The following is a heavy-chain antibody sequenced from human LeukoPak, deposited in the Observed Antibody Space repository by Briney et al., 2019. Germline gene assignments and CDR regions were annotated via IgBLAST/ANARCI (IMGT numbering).Heavy chain of an antibody. J-gene: IGHJ4*02. D-gene: IGHD2-15*01. V-gene: IGHV4-59*01. Sequence: SETLSLTCSVAGGSMSIYYWSWIRQPPGKGLEWIGYVSYSGSTNYNPSLKSRVTISVDTSKNQFSLKLSSETAADTAVYYCASLSRVAGTFSEFLFWGQGTLVTVSS. CDR2: VSYSGST. CDR3: ASLSRVAGTFSEFLF. CDR1: GGSMSIYY.